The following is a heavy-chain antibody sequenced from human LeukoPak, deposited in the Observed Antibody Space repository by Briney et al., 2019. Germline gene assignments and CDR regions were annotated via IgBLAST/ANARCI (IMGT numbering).Heavy chain of an antibody. D-gene: IGHD7-27*01. CDR2: IRSKAYGGTT. CDR3: TRVGKDAWGDY. CDR1: GFTFGDYA. Sequence: PGGSLRLSCTASGFTFGDYAMSWVRQAPGKGLEWVGFIRSKAYGGTTEYAASVKGRFTISRDDSKSIAYPQMNSLKTEDTAVYYCTRVGKDAWGDYWGQGTLVTVSS. V-gene: IGHV3-49*04. J-gene: IGHJ4*02.